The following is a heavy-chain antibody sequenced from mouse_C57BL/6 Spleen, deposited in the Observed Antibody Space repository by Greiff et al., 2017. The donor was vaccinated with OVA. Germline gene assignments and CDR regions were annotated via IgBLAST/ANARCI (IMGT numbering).Heavy chain of an antibody. CDR3: AREATTVVAEDYYAMDY. J-gene: IGHJ4*01. V-gene: IGHV1-64*01. Sequence: QVQLQQPGAELVKPGASVKLSCKASGYTFTSYWMHWVKQRPGQGLEWIGMIHPNSGSTNYNEKFKSKATLTVDKSSSTAYMQLSSLTSEDSAVYYCAREATTVVAEDYYAMDYWGQGTSVTVSS. D-gene: IGHD1-1*01. CDR2: IHPNSGST. CDR1: GYTFTSYW.